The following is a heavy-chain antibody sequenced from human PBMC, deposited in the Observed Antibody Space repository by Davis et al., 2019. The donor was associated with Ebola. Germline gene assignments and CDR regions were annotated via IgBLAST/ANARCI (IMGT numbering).Heavy chain of an antibody. D-gene: IGHD4-17*01. CDR2: MFSSGGT. V-gene: IGHV3-23*01. CDR3: ARDQVPDGVWTIDH. J-gene: IGHJ4*02. Sequence: PGGSLRLSCVGSGFTFSAYTMNWARQAPGKGLEWVSVMFSSGGTAYADFVKGRFTISRDNSRNTLYLQMNSLRDEDSAIYYCARDQVPDGVWTIDHWGQGALVTVSS. CDR1: GFTFSAYT.